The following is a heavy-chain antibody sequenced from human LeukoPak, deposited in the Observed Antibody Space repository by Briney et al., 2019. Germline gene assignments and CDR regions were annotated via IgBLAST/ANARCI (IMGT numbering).Heavy chain of an antibody. Sequence: TGGSLRLSCAASGFTFSSYWMYWVRQAPGKGLVWVSRINNDGSSTIYADSVKGRFTISRDNAQNSLFLQLNSLRAEDTAVYYCARDPYSSGWYKDAFDIWGQGTMVTVSS. CDR1: GFTFSSYW. V-gene: IGHV3-74*01. CDR3: ARDPYSSGWYKDAFDI. D-gene: IGHD6-19*01. CDR2: INNDGSST. J-gene: IGHJ3*02.